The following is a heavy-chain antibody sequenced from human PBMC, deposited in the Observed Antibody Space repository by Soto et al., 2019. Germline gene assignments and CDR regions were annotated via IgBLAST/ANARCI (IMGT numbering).Heavy chain of an antibody. V-gene: IGHV4-34*01. D-gene: IGHD3-9*01. CDR1: GVSFSGYY. CDR3: ASSFPADILTGYSPLGY. J-gene: IGHJ4*02. CDR2: INHSGST. Sequence: TSETLSLTCAVYGVSFSGYYWSWIRQPPGKGLEWIGEINHSGSTNYNPSLKSRVTISVDTSKNQFSLKLSSVTAADTAVYYCASSFPADILTGYSPLGYWGQGTLVTVSS.